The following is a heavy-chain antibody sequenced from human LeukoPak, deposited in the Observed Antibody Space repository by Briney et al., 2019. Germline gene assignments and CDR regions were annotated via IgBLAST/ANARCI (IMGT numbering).Heavy chain of an antibody. CDR1: GYTFTSYY. J-gene: IGHJ4*02. V-gene: IGHV1-2*04. Sequence: EASVKVSCKASGYTFTSYYMHWVRQAPGQGLEWMGWINPNSGGTNYAQKFQGWVTMTRDTSISTAYMELSRLRSDDTAVYYCARGAGQWVAAAGDYFDYWGQGTLVTVSS. CDR2: INPNSGGT. CDR3: ARGAGQWVAAAGDYFDY. D-gene: IGHD6-13*01.